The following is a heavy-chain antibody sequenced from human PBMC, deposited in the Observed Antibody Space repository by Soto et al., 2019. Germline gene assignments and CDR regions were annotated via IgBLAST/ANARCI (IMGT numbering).Heavy chain of an antibody. D-gene: IGHD6-25*01. CDR1: GFTFSSYA. Sequence: GGSLRLSCAASGFTFSSYAMHWVRQAPGKGLEWVAVISYDGSNKYYADSVKGRFTISRDNSKNTLYLQMNSLRAEDTAVYYCARDQGGYNSRYYYYYGMDVWGQGTTVTVSS. CDR3: ARDQGGYNSRYYYYYGMDV. CDR2: ISYDGSNK. V-gene: IGHV3-30-3*01. J-gene: IGHJ6*02.